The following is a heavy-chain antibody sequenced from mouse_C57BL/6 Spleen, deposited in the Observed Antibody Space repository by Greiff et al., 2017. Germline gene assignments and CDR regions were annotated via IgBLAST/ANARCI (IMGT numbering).Heavy chain of an antibody. Sequence: EVQLQQSGPVLVKPGASVKMSCKASGYTFTDYYMNWVKQSHGKSLEWIGVINPYNGGTSYNQEFKGKATLTVDKSSSTAYMELNSLTSEDSAVYYCARNGDGFPRAMDYWGQGTSVTVSS. V-gene: IGHV1-19*01. CDR3: ARNGDGFPRAMDY. CDR1: GYTFTDYY. D-gene: IGHD2-3*01. J-gene: IGHJ4*01. CDR2: INPYNGGT.